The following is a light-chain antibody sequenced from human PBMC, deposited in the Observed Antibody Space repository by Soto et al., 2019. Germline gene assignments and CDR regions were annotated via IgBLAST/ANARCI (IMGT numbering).Light chain of an antibody. CDR3: QQLNSYPPE. CDR2: AAT. Sequence: QLTQSPSSLSASIGDRVTITCRATQAISRYLAWCQQKPGAAPKLLIYAATTLQSGVPSRFSGGASGTEFTLTIRNLESDDFATYYCQQLNSYPPEFGQGTKVEIK. J-gene: IGKJ1*01. V-gene: IGKV1-9*01. CDR1: QAISRY.